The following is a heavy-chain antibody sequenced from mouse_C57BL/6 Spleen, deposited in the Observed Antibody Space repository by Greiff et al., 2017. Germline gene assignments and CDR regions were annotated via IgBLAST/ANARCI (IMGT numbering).Heavy chain of an antibody. CDR1: GFTFSDYG. CDR3: ARHSNYDAMDY. CDR2: ISSGSSTI. D-gene: IGHD2-5*01. Sequence: EVQVVESGGGLVKPGGSLKLSCAASGFTFSDYGMHWVRQAPEKGLEWVAYISSGSSTIYYADTVKGRFTISRDNAKNTLFLQMTSLRSEDTAMYYCARHSNYDAMDYWGQGTSVTVSS. V-gene: IGHV5-17*01. J-gene: IGHJ4*01.